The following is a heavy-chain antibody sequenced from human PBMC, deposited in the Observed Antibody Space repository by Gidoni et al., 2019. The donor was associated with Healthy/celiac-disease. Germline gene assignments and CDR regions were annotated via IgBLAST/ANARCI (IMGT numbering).Heavy chain of an antibody. CDR3: ARDIVRGQQLVPAERGYYYYGMDV. CDR1: RFTFSSYS. CDR2: ISSSSSTI. Sequence: EVQLVESGGGLVQPGGSLRLSCAASRFTFSSYSMNWVRQAPGKGLGWVSYISSSSSTIYYAASVKGRFTISRDNAKNSLYLQMNSLRAEDTAVYYCARDIVRGQQLVPAERGYYYYGMDVWGQGTTVTVSS. J-gene: IGHJ6*02. D-gene: IGHD6-13*01. V-gene: IGHV3-48*04.